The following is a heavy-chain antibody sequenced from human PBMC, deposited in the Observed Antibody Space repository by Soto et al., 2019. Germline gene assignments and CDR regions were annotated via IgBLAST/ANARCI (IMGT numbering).Heavy chain of an antibody. CDR3: AHTEGSSCVGAS. CDR2: IYWDDDK. J-gene: IGHJ5*02. D-gene: IGHD6-13*01. CDR1: GFSLTTSGMN. V-gene: IGHV2-5*02. Sequence: QITLKESGPTLVRPTQTLTLTCAFSGFSLTTSGMNVVWICQPPVKALEWLALIYWDDDKRYSPSLKNRLTITKDTSKNQVVLTMTNMAPVDTAKYYCAHTEGSSCVGASWGQGPLVTVSS.